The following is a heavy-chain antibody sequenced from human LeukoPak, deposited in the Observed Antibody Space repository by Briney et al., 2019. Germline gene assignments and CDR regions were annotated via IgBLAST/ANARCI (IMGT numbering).Heavy chain of an antibody. CDR3: ARDYYDSSGYYWDDAFDI. D-gene: IGHD3-22*01. CDR1: GFTFSSYA. J-gene: IGHJ3*02. CDR2: ISYDGSNK. Sequence: GGSLRLSCAASGFTFSSYAMHWVRQPPGKGLEWVAVISYDGSNKYYADSVKGRFTISRDNSKNTLYLQMNSLRAEDTAVYYCARDYYDSSGYYWDDAFDIWGQGTMVTVSS. V-gene: IGHV3-30*04.